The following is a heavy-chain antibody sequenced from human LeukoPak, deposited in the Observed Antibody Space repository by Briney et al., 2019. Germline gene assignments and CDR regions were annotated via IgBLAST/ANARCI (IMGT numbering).Heavy chain of an antibody. V-gene: IGHV4-34*01. Sequence: PSETLSLTCAVYGGSFSGYYLSWIRQPPGKGLEWIGEINHSGSTNYNPSLKSRVTISVDTSKNQFSLKLSSVTAADTAVYYCARAGVTTPADYWGQGTLVTVSS. CDR1: GGSFSGYY. J-gene: IGHJ4*02. CDR3: ARAGVTTPADY. D-gene: IGHD4-17*01. CDR2: INHSGST.